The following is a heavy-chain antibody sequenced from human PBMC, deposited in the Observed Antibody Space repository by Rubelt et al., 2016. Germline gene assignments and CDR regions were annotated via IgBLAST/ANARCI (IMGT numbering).Heavy chain of an antibody. CDR1: GFYFSSCW. CDR2: IRQDGSEK. Sequence: GGSLRLSCAASGFYFSSCWVNWLRQAPGKGLEWVTNIRQDGSEKFYVDSVKGRFTISRDNAKNSLYLQMNSLRDEDTAVYYCARGLVRVHWSFDLWGRGTRVTVSS. CDR3: ARGLVRVHWSFDL. J-gene: IGHJ2*01. V-gene: IGHV3-7*01. D-gene: IGHD3-10*01.